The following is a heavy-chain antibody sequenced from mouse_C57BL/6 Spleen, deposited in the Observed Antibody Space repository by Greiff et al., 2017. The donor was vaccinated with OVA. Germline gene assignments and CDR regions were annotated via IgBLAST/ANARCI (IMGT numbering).Heavy chain of an antibody. V-gene: IGHV1-42*01. J-gene: IGHJ4*01. CDR3: ARSGGSGAMDY. CDR2: INPSTGGT. CDR1: GYSFTGYY. D-gene: IGHD3-1*01. Sequence: VQLQQSGPELVKPGASVKISCKASGYSFTGYYMNWVKQSPEKSLEWIGEINPSTGGTTYNQKFKAKATLTVDKSSSTAYMQLKSLTSEDSAVYYCARSGGSGAMDYWGQGTSVTVSS.